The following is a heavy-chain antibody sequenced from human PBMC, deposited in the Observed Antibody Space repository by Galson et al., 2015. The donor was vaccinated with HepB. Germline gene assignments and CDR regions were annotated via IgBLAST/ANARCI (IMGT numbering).Heavy chain of an antibody. V-gene: IGHV1-2*02. CDR2: INPNSGGT. J-gene: IGHJ6*02. CDR1: GYTFTSYY. D-gene: IGHD6-19*01. CDR3: IAVGPDKYYYYGMDV. Sequence: SVKVSCKASGYTFTSYYMHWVRQAPGQGLEWMGWINPNSGGTNYAQKFQGRVTMTRDTSISTAYMELSRLRSDDTAVYYCIAVGPDKYYYYGMDVWGQGTTVTVSS.